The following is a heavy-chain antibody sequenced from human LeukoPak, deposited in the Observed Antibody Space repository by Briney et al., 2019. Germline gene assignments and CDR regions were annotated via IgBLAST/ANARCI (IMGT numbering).Heavy chain of an antibody. D-gene: IGHD3-22*01. CDR2: ISGSGGST. J-gene: IGHJ4*02. CDR3: AKSDDSSGYYNGIVY. V-gene: IGHV3-23*01. CDR1: GFTFSSYA. Sequence: PGGSLRLSCAASGFTFSSYAMSWVRQAPGKGLEWVSAISGSGGSTYYADSVKGRFTISRDNSKNTLYLQMNSLRAEDTAVYYCAKSDDSSGYYNGIVYWGQGTLVTVSS.